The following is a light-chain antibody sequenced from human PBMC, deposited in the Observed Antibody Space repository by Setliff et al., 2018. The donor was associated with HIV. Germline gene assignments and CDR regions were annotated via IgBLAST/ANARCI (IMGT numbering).Light chain of an antibody. Sequence: QSVLAQPASVSGSPGQSITISCTDTSSDLATYNWVSWHQHHPGKGPKLIIYEVVNRSPGVSDRFSASKSGNTATLTISGLQAEDEATYYCASYAATATGTWMFGGGIKVTVL. CDR1: SSDLATYNW. CDR2: EVV. J-gene: IGLJ3*02. CDR3: ASYAATATGTWM. V-gene: IGLV2-14*01.